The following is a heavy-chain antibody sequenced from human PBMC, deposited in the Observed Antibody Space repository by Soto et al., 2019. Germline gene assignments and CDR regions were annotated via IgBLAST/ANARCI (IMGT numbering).Heavy chain of an antibody. D-gene: IGHD3-22*01. Sequence: QMQLVQSGPEVKKPGTSVKVSCKASGFTFTSSAMQWVRQARGQRLEWIGWIVVGSGNTNYAQKFQERVTITRDMSTTSAYTKLSSLRSEATAVYYCAARGSYYYDSSGSRLLDYWGQGPLVTVSS. J-gene: IGHJ4*02. CDR1: GFTFTSSA. V-gene: IGHV1-58*02. CDR2: IVVGSGNT. CDR3: AARGSYYYDSSGSRLLDY.